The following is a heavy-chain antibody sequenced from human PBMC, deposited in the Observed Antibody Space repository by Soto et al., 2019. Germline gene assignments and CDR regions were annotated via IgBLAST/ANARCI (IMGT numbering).Heavy chain of an antibody. CDR3: ARDGSPYGEPHDAFDI. Sequence: VQLIQSGGGVVQPGRSMRLSCAASGFTFSDYSLHWVRPAPGKGLQWVSLISYDGNKKDYADSVNGRFSVSRDNSSNTLYQQVNSPRPEDSAVYYCARDGSPYGEPHDAFDILGQGTMVTVSS. CDR1: GFTFSDYS. D-gene: IGHD3-10*01. V-gene: IGHV3-30-3*01. CDR2: ISYDGNKK. J-gene: IGHJ3*02.